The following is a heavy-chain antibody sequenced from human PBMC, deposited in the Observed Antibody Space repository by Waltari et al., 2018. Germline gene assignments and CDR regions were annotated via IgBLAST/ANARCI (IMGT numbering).Heavy chain of an antibody. CDR3: ARGEGFGELTPIDY. CDR1: GWSFSGYY. V-gene: IGHV4-34*01. Sequence: QVQLQQWGAGLLKPSETLSLTCAVYGWSFSGYYWSWIRQPPGKGLEGIGEINHSGSTNYNPSLKSRVTISVDTSKNQFSLKLSSVTAADTAVYYCARGEGFGELTPIDYWGQGTLVTVSS. CDR2: INHSGST. J-gene: IGHJ4*02. D-gene: IGHD3-10*01.